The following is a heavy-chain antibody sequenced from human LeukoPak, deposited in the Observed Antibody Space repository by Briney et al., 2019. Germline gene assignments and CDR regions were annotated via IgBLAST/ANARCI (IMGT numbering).Heavy chain of an antibody. CDR1: GGSISSSSYY. D-gene: IGHD3-3*01. CDR3: AAGPSYFDGSGYSPNWFDP. J-gene: IGHJ5*02. V-gene: IGHV4-39*07. CDR2: IYYSGST. Sequence: PSETLSLTCTVSGGSISSSSYYWGWIRQPPGKGLEWIGSIYYSGSTYYNPSLKSRVTISVDTSKNQFSLKLSSVTAADTAVYYCAAGPSYFDGSGYSPNWFDPWGQGTLVTVSS.